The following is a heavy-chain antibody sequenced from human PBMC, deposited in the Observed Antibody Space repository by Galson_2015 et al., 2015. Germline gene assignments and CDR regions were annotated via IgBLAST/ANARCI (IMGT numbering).Heavy chain of an antibody. CDR3: ARDSSGWYQGWFDP. CDR1: GFTFSSYW. CDR2: IKQDGSEK. Sequence: SLRLSCAASGFTFSSYWMSWVRQAPGKGLEWVANIKQDGSEKYYVDSVKGRFTISRDNAKNSLYLQMNSLRAEDTAVYYCARDSSGWYQGWFDPWGPGTLVTVSS. D-gene: IGHD6-19*01. V-gene: IGHV3-7*01. J-gene: IGHJ5*02.